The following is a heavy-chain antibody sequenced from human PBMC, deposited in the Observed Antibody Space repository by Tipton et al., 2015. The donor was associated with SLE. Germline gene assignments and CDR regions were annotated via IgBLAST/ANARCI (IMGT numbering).Heavy chain of an antibody. V-gene: IGHV4-38-2*02. CDR3: ARDRDIVLEPVPIPPAFDI. D-gene: IGHD2-8*02. CDR2: ISYSGAT. CDR1: LYSIGSGFY. Sequence: TLSLTCTVSLYSIGSGFYWDWVRQPPGKGLEWIASISYSGATYYNPSLKSRVIISLDTSRNHFSLKLTSVTAADTAVYFCARDRDIVLEPVPIPPAFDIWGQGTTVTVSS. J-gene: IGHJ3*02.